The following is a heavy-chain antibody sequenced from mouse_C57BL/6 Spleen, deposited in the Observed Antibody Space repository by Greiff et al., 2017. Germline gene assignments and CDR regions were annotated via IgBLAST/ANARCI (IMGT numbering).Heavy chain of an antibody. D-gene: IGHD1-1*01. Sequence: QVQLQQPGAELVMPGASVKLSCKASGYTFTSYWMHWVKQRPGQGLEWIGEIDPSDSYTNYNQKFKGKSTLTVDKSYSTAYMQLSSLTSEDSAVYYCARPSLYYGSSYWYFDVWGTGTTVTVSS. J-gene: IGHJ1*03. CDR1: GYTFTSYW. CDR3: ARPSLYYGSSYWYFDV. CDR2: IDPSDSYT. V-gene: IGHV1-69*01.